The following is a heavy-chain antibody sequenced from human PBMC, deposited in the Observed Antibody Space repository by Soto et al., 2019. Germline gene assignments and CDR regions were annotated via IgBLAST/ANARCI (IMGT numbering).Heavy chain of an antibody. D-gene: IGHD3-22*01. CDR3: ARQVYYYDSSGYSAAEYFQH. J-gene: IGHJ1*01. V-gene: IGHV4-39*01. CDR2: IYYSGST. CDR1: GGSISSSSYY. Sequence: NPSETLSLTCTVSGGSISSSSYYWGWIRQPPGKGLEWIGSIYYSGSTYYNPSLKSRVTISVDTSKNQFSLKLSSVTAADTAVYYCARQVYYYDSSGYSAAEYFQHWGQGTLVTVSS.